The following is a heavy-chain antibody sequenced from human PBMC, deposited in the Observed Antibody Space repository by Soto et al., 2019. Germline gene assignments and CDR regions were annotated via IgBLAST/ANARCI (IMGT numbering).Heavy chain of an antibody. Sequence: SETLSLTCAVSGYSISSGYYWGWIRQPPGKGLEWIGSIYHSGSTYYNPSLKSRVTISVDTSKNQFSLKLSSVTAADTAVYYCARANAYYYYGMDVWGQGITVT. J-gene: IGHJ6*02. CDR1: GYSISSGYY. CDR3: ARANAYYYYGMDV. V-gene: IGHV4-38-2*01. CDR2: IYHSGST.